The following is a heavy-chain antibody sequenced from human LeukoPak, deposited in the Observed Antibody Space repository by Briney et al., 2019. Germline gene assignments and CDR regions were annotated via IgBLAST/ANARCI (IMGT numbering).Heavy chain of an antibody. V-gene: IGHV4-39*01. CDR2: IYYSGST. CDR1: GGSISSNSYY. Sequence: PSETLSLTCTVSGGSISSNSYYWGWIRQPPGKGLEWIGSIYYSGSTYYNPSLKSRFTISVDTSKNQFSLKLSSVTAADTAVYYCARHRVSYGDDVSYWGQGTLVTVSS. J-gene: IGHJ4*02. D-gene: IGHD4-17*01. CDR3: ARHRVSYGDDVSY.